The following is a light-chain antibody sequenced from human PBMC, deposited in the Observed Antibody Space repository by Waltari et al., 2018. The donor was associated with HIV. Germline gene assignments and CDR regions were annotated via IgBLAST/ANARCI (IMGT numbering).Light chain of an antibody. CDR2: EVR. Sequence: QSVLTQPPSVSAAPGQKVTISCSGSSPNIGNSYVSWYQQHPGKAPKLIIFEVRNRPSGISNRFSGSKSANTASLTISGLQAEDEANYYCTSYTSTTTHVLFGGGTKLTVL. V-gene: IGLV2-14*01. CDR3: TSYTSTTTHVL. CDR1: SPNIGNSY. J-gene: IGLJ2*01.